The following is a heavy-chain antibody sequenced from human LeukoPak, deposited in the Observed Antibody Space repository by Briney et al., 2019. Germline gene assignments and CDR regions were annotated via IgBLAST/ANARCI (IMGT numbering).Heavy chain of an antibody. CDR2: IRSKAYGGTT. D-gene: IGHD2-2*02. V-gene: IGHV3-49*03. CDR1: GFTFGDYA. CDR3: TRDPDMGYCSSTSCYTRSIMRDDYFDY. J-gene: IGHJ4*02. Sequence: PGRSLRLSCTASGFTFGDYAMSWFRQAPGKGLEWVGFIRSKAYGGTTEYAASVKGRFTISRDDSKSIAYLQMNSLKTEDTAVYYCTRDPDMGYCSSTSCYTRSIMRDDYFDYWGQGTLVTVSS.